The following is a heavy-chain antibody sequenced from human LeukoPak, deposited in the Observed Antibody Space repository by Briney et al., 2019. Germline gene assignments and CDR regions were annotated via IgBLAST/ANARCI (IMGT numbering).Heavy chain of an antibody. J-gene: IGHJ3*02. CDR1: GFTFSSYA. D-gene: IGHD3-3*01. CDR3: AKDLFGIRTPDAFDI. V-gene: IGHV3-23*01. CDR2: ISGSGGST. Sequence: PGGSLRLSCAASGFTFSSYAMSWVRQAPGKGLEWVSAISGSGGSTYYADSVKGRFTISRDNSKNTLYLQRNSLRAEDTAVYYCAKDLFGIRTPDAFDIWGQGTMVTVSS.